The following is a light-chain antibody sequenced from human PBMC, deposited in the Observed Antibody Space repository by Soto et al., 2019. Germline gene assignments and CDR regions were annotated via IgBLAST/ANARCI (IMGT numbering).Light chain of an antibody. V-gene: IGLV2-14*01. CDR3: SSYTSSSTHDV. CDR1: SSDVGGYNY. Sequence: QSVLTQPASVSGSPGQSITISCTGTSSDVGGYNYVSWYQQHPGKAPKLMIYEVSNRPSGVSNRFSGSKSGNTASLTISGRQAEDEADYYCSSYTSSSTHDVFGTGTKLTVL. J-gene: IGLJ1*01. CDR2: EVS.